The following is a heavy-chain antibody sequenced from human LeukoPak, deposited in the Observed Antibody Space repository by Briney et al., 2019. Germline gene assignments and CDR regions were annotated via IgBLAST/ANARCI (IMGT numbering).Heavy chain of an antibody. CDR1: GFTFSSYG. V-gene: IGHV3-23*01. J-gene: IGHJ4*02. D-gene: IGHD5-24*01. CDR3: AKSGYNRFDY. Sequence: GGSLRLSCAASGFTFSSYGMSWVRQAPGKGLEWVSSISGSGSGGSTYYADSVKGRFTISRDNSKNTLYLQMNSLRAEDTAVYYCAKSGYNRFDYWGQGTLVIVS. CDR2: ISGSGSGGST.